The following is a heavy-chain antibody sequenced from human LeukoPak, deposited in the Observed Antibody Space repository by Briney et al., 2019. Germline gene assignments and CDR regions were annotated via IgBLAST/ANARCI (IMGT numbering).Heavy chain of an antibody. CDR3: ARLRQQLVLY. D-gene: IGHD6-13*01. V-gene: IGHV4-39*01. CDR2: IYYSGST. CDR1: GGSISGSSYY. J-gene: IGHJ4*02. Sequence: PSETLSLTCTVSGGSISGSSYYWGWIRQPPGKGLEWIGSIYYSGSTYYNPSLKSRVTISVDTSKNQFSLKLSSVTAADTAVYYCARLRQQLVLYWGQGTLVTVSS.